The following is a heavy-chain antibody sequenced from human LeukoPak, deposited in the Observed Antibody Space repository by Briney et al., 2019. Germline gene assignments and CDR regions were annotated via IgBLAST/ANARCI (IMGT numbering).Heavy chain of an antibody. Sequence: GGSLRLSCAASGFTFSSYSMNWVRQAPGKGLEWVSYISSSSSYIYYADSVKGRFTISRDNAKNSLYLQMNSLRAEDTAVYYCARDSYYDSSGYYYPLFDYWGQGTLVTVSS. CDR1: GFTFSSYS. D-gene: IGHD3-22*01. CDR3: ARDSYYDSSGYYYPLFDY. CDR2: ISSSSSYI. J-gene: IGHJ4*02. V-gene: IGHV3-21*05.